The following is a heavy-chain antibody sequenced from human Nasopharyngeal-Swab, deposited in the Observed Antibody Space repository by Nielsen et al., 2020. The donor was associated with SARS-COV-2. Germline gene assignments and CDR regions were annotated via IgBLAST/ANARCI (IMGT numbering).Heavy chain of an antibody. V-gene: IGHV4-59*01. CDR1: GGSIKSYY. CDR2: FFYSGTP. J-gene: IGHJ4*02. Sequence: SETLSLTCTVSGGSIKSYYWSWVRQPPGKGLEWIGNFFYSGTPNYNPSLKSRVTISVDAPRNQFSLRLNSVTSADTAVYYCAGAPKQVWSRDYFDTWGQGMLVTVSS. CDR3: AGAPKQVWSRDYFDT. D-gene: IGHD5-18*01.